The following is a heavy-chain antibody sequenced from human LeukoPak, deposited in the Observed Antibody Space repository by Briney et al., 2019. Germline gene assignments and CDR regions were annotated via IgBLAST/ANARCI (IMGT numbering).Heavy chain of an antibody. Sequence: ASVKVSCKASGYTFTSYSISWVRQTPGQGLQWMGWISAYNGNTNYAQKLLGRVTMTTETSTSTAYMELRSLRSDDTAVYYCARVPGYSSSWYDGYYYYMDVWGKGTTVTISS. CDR3: ARVPGYSSSWYDGYYYYMDV. CDR2: ISAYNGNT. CDR1: GYTFTSYS. V-gene: IGHV1-18*01. D-gene: IGHD6-13*01. J-gene: IGHJ6*03.